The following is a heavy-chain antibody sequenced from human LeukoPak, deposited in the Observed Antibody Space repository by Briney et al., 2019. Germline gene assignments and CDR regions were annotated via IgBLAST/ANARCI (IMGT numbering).Heavy chain of an antibody. CDR1: GGTFSSYA. V-gene: IGHV1-69*13. J-gene: IGHJ3*02. CDR2: IIPIFGTA. CDR3: ARKGSRHGDAFDI. Sequence: ASVKVSCKASGGTFSSYAISWVRQAPGQGLEWMGGIIPIFGTANYAQKFQGRVTITADESTSTAYMELSSLRSEDTAVYYCARKGSRHGDAFDIWGQGTMVTVSS. D-gene: IGHD5-24*01.